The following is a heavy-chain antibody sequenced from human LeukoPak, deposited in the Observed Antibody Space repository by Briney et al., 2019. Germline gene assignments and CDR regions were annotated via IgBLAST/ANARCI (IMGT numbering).Heavy chain of an antibody. Sequence: GESLKISCKGSGYSFTSYWIGSVRQMPGKGLEWMGIIYPDDSDTRYSPSFQGQVTISADKSISNAYLQWSSLKASDTAMYYCARERSSQGYFDFWGQGTLVTVSS. CDR2: IYPDDSDT. V-gene: IGHV5-51*01. CDR1: GYSFTSYW. D-gene: IGHD6-6*01. J-gene: IGHJ4*02. CDR3: ARERSSQGYFDF.